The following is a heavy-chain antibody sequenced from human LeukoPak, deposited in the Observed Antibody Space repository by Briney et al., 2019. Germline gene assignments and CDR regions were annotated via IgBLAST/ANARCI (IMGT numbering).Heavy chain of an antibody. CDR1: GESFCSYY. V-gene: IGHV4-34*01. CDR2: INHSGNT. Sequence: PSETLSLTCAVYGESFCSYYWSWIRQPPGKGLEWIGEINHSGNTNYNPSLKSRVTISVDTSKNQFSLKPSSVTAADTAVYYCARVDGDGYNIPDYWGQGTLVTVSS. J-gene: IGHJ4*02. D-gene: IGHD5-24*01. CDR3: ARVDGDGYNIPDY.